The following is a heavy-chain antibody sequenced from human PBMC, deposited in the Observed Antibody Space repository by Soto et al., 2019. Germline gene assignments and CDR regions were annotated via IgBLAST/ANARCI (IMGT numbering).Heavy chain of an antibody. V-gene: IGHV3-74*01. D-gene: IGHD3-3*01. Sequence: PGGSLRLSCAASGFTFSSYWMHWVRQAPGRGLVWVSRINSDGSSTSYADSVKGRFTISRDNAKNTLYLQMNSLRAEDTAVYYCAREGDFWSGYYTAFDYWGQGTLVTVSS. J-gene: IGHJ4*02. CDR1: GFTFSSYW. CDR3: AREGDFWSGYYTAFDY. CDR2: INSDGSST.